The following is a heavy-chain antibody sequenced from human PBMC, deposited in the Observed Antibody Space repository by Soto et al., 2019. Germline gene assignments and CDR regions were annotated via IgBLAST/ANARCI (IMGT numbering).Heavy chain of an antibody. Sequence: SETLSLTCNVSGGSVSGGSYYWSWIRQPPGKGLEWIGYLFSSGSTNYNRSLKSRVSVSVDTSRNQFSLKVSSVTAADTAVYYCASGKGSSGGYFDYWGRGTLVTVSS. CDR1: GGSVSGGSYY. J-gene: IGHJ4*02. V-gene: IGHV4-61*01. CDR2: LFSSGST. CDR3: ASGKGSSGGYFDY. D-gene: IGHD3-22*01.